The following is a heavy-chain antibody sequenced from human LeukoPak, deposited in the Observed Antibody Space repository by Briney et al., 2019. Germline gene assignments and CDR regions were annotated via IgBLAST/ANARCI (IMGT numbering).Heavy chain of an antibody. CDR2: IKQDGSEK. Sequence: GGSLRLSCAASGFTFSSYWMSWVRQAPGKGLEWVANIKQDGSEKYYVDSVKGRFTISRDNAKNSLYLQMNSLRAEDTAVYYCARDRGNVLRFGELARWFDTWGQGTMVTVSS. CDR1: GFTFSSYW. D-gene: IGHD3-10*01. J-gene: IGHJ3*02. CDR3: ARDRGNVLRFGELARWFDT. V-gene: IGHV3-7*01.